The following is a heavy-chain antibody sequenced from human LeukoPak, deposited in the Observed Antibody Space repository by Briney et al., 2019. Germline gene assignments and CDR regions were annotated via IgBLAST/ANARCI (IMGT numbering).Heavy chain of an antibody. CDR1: GYSFTSYW. Sequence: GESLKISCKGSGYSFTSYWIGWVRQMPGKGLEWMGIIYPGDSDTRYSPSFQGQVTISADKSISTAYLQWSSLKASDTAMYNCARLLETAMVTGALDYWGQGTLVSVSS. CDR3: ARLLETAMVTGALDY. V-gene: IGHV5-51*01. D-gene: IGHD5-18*01. CDR2: IYPGDSDT. J-gene: IGHJ4*02.